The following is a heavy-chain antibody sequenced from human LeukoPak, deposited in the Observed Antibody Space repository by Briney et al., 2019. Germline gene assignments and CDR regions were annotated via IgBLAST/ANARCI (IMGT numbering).Heavy chain of an antibody. CDR3: AREMKGSGAFF. CDR1: GFTFSSYW. Sequence: SGGSLRLSCAASGFTFSSYWIHWVRQAPGKGLVWVSRINSDGSSTTYADSVKGRFTISRDNAKNTLYLQMNSLRAEDTAVYFCAREMKGSGAFFWGQGTLVTVSS. CDR2: INSDGSST. J-gene: IGHJ4*02. V-gene: IGHV3-74*01.